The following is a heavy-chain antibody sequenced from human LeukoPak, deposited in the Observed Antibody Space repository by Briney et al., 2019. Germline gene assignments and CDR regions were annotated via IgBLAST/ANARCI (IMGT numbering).Heavy chain of an antibody. Sequence: ASVKVSCKVSGYTLTELSMHWVRQAPGKGLEWMGGFDPEDGETIYAQKFQGRVTMTEDTSTDTAYMELSSLRSEDTAVYYCATGGRELPTYGMDVWGQGTTVTVSS. V-gene: IGHV1-24*01. CDR1: GYTLTELS. D-gene: IGHD1-26*01. CDR3: ATGGRELPTYGMDV. CDR2: FDPEDGET. J-gene: IGHJ6*02.